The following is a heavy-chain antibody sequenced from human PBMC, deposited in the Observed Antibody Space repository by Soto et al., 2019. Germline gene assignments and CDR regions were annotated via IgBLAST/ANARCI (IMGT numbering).Heavy chain of an antibody. CDR3: ARDVVVGVLGTTRGGACFDP. Sequence: SVKVSCKASGVTFSSYAISWVRQAPGQGLEWMGGIIPIFGTANYAQKFQGRVTITADESTSTAYMELSSLRSEDTAVYYCARDVVVGVLGTTRGGACFDPWGQGTLVTVSS. V-gene: IGHV1-69*13. D-gene: IGHD2-15*01. CDR2: IIPIFGTA. CDR1: GVTFSSYA. J-gene: IGHJ5*02.